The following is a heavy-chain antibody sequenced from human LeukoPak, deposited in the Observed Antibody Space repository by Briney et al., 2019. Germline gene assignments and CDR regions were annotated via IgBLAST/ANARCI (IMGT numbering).Heavy chain of an antibody. CDR2: MNPNSGNT. J-gene: IGHJ3*02. CDR1: GYTFTSYD. V-gene: IGHV1-8*03. Sequence: ASVKVSCKASGYTFTSYDINWVRQATGQGLEWMGWMNPNSGNTGYAQKFQGRVTITTDESTSTAYMELSSLRSEDTAVYYCARRADGYDILTGYPSGAFDIWGQGTMVTVSS. D-gene: IGHD3-9*01. CDR3: ARRADGYDILTGYPSGAFDI.